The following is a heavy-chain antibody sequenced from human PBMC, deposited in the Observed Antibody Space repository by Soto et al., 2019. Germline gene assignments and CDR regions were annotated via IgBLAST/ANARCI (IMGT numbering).Heavy chain of an antibody. D-gene: IGHD6-6*01. V-gene: IGHV4-39*01. Sequence: NLSETLSLTCTVSGGSISSSSYYWGWIRQPPGKGLEWIGSIYYSGSTYYNPSLKSRVTISVDTSKNQFSLKLSSVTAADTAVYYCARHPAARLYYGMDVWGQGTTVTVSS. CDR1: GGSISSSSYY. CDR3: ARHPAARLYYGMDV. J-gene: IGHJ6*02. CDR2: IYYSGST.